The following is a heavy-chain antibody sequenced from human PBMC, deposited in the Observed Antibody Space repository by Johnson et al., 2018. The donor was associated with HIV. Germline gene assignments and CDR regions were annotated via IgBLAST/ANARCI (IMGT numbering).Heavy chain of an antibody. V-gene: IGHV3-30*02. CDR3: AKDVGNFWPDAFDI. D-gene: IGHD1-26*01. CDR1: GFTFSGYG. Sequence: QVQLVESGGGVVQPGGSLRLSCTTSGFTFSGYGMHWVRQSPGRGLEWVAFIYYDGIKKYYADSVRGRLTISRDNSKNTVYLQMRSLRAEDTAMYYCAKDVGNFWPDAFDIWGQGTMVTVSS. CDR2: IYYDGIKK. J-gene: IGHJ3*02.